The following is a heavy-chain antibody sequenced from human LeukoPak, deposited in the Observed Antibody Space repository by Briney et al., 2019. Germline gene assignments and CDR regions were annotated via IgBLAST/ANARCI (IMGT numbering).Heavy chain of an antibody. CDR2: IYHSEST. V-gene: IGHV4-39*01. D-gene: IGHD4-17*01. J-gene: IGHJ4*02. Sequence: PSETLSLTCTVSGGSISSSSYYWGWIRPPPGKGLEWIGSIYHSESTYYNPSLKSRVTISVDTSKNQFSLKLSSVTAADTAVYYCARQGDPNYGDAIDYWGQGTLVTVSS. CDR1: GGSISSSSYY. CDR3: ARQGDPNYGDAIDY.